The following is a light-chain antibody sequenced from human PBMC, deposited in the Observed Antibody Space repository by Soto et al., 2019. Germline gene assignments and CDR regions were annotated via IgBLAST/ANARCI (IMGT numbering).Light chain of an antibody. CDR2: DTS. CDR3: QQYNNCPPIT. J-gene: IGKJ5*01. Sequence: EILMTPSPAPLSVSPGERATLSCRASQSVSIKLAGYQQKPGQAPRLLIYDTSTRATGIPARFSGSGSGTEFTLTISSLQSEDFAVYYCQQYNNCPPITFGQGTRREIK. V-gene: IGKV3-15*01. CDR1: QSVSIK.